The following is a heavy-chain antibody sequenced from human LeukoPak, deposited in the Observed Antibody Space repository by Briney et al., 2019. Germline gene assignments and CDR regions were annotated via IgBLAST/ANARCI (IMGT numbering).Heavy chain of an antibody. CDR1: GYTLTGYY. D-gene: IGHD3-10*01. Sequence: GASVKVSCKASGYTLTGYYMYWVRQAPGQGLEWMGWINPNSGGTNYAQKFQGRVTMTRDTSINTAYMELSRLRSDDTAVYYCARASFWFGESDPNYFDYWGQGTLVTVSS. V-gene: IGHV1-2*02. J-gene: IGHJ4*02. CDR3: ARASFWFGESDPNYFDY. CDR2: INPNSGGT.